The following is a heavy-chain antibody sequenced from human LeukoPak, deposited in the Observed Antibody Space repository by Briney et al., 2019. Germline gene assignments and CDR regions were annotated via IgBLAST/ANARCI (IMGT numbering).Heavy chain of an antibody. CDR2: VYTSGNT. CDR1: GGSISNYY. Sequence: SETLSLTCTVSGGSISNYYWSWIRQAAGKGLDWIGRVYTSGNTNYDPSLKSRVIMSVDTSKNQFSLKLSSVTAADTAVYYCARGAYGGNSAYWYFDLWGRGTLVTVSS. V-gene: IGHV4-4*07. CDR3: ARGAYGGNSAYWYFDL. D-gene: IGHD4-23*01. J-gene: IGHJ2*01.